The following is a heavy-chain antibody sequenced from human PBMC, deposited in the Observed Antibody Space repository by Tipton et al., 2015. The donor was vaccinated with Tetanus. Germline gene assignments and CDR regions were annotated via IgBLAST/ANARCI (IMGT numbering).Heavy chain of an antibody. CDR1: GASVGGGVEY. V-gene: IGHV4-61*08. J-gene: IGHJ6*02. CDR2: VYPTGST. CDR3: ARFYCGGACHSPYYNGVDV. Sequence: TLSLTCAVSGASVGGGVEYWTWLRQSPGNGLEWIGHVYPTGSTYYNPSLESRITLSVDKSRNQFSLKVWSVTTADTAIYYCARFYCGGACHSPYYNGVDVWGQGTAVTVS. D-gene: IGHD2-21*02.